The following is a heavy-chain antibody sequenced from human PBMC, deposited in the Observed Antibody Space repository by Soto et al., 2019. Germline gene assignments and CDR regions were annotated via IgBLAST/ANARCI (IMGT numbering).Heavy chain of an antibody. V-gene: IGHV4-34*01. D-gene: IGHD2-15*01. CDR3: AIRLYCSGGSCYLKNWFDP. J-gene: IGHJ5*02. CDR2: INHSGST. CDR1: GGSFSGYY. Sequence: SETLSLTCAVYGGSFSGYYWSWIRQPPGKGLEWIGEINHSGSTNYNPSLKSRVTISVDTSKNQFSLKLSSVTAADTAVYYCAIRLYCSGGSCYLKNWFDPWGQGTLVTVSS.